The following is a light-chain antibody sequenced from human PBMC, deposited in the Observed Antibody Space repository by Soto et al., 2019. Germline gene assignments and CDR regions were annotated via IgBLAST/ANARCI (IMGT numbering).Light chain of an antibody. CDR1: QSVSSSY. CDR2: GAS. CDR3: QQYGSSPAA. V-gene: IGKV3-20*01. J-gene: IGKJ1*01. Sequence: EIVLTQSPGTLSLSPGERATLSCRASQSVSSSYLDWYQQKPGQAPRLLIYGASSRATGIPVRFSGSGSGTDFTLTISRREPEDFAVYYCQQYGSSPAAFGQGTKVEIK.